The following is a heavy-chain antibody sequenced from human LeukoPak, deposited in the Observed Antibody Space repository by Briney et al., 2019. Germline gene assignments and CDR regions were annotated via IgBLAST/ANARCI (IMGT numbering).Heavy chain of an antibody. Sequence: GGSLRLSCTASGFTFSSYAMSWVRQAPGKGLEWVSGISGSGGSTYYADSVKGRFTISRDKSKNTLYLQMNSLRVEDTAVYYCAREERYYFDYWGQGTLVTVSS. D-gene: IGHD1-26*01. CDR2: ISGSGGST. CDR1: GFTFSSYA. V-gene: IGHV3-23*01. J-gene: IGHJ4*02. CDR3: AREERYYFDY.